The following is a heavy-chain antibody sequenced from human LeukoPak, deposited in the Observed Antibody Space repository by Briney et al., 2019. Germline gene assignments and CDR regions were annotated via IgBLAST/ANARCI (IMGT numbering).Heavy chain of an antibody. CDR1: GGTFSSYA. Sequence: SVKVSCKASGGTFSSYAISWVRQAPGQGLEWMGRIIPIFGTANYAQKFQGRVTITTDESTSTAYMELSSLRSEDTAVYYCARDWAPRADYVYYFQHWGQGTLVTVSS. J-gene: IGHJ1*01. CDR3: ARDWAPRADYVYYFQH. D-gene: IGHD4-17*01. CDR2: IIPIFGTA. V-gene: IGHV1-69*05.